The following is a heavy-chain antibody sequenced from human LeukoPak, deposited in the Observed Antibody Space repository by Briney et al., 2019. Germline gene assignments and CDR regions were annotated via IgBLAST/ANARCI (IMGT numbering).Heavy chain of an antibody. CDR2: MNPNSGNT. D-gene: IGHD4-17*01. J-gene: IGHJ5*01. V-gene: IGHV1-8*01. Sequence: ASVKVSCKASGYTFTSYDIYWVRQATGQGLEWMGWMNPNSGNTGHAQKFQGRLTMTRDTAISTAYMELSSLRSEDTAVYYCARWDYGDYVSNWFDSWGQGTLVTVSS. CDR3: ARWDYGDYVSNWFDS. CDR1: GYTFTSYD.